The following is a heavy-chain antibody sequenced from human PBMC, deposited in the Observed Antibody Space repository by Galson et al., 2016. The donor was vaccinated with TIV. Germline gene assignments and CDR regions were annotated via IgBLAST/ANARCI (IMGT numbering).Heavy chain of an antibody. J-gene: IGHJ4*02. CDR2: IIPVFGKA. V-gene: IGHV1-69*05. D-gene: IGHD5-18*01. Sequence: SVKVSCKASGGTFMSYSITWVRQAPGQGLEWMGGIIPVFGKANYAQKFQGRVTITTDESTGTAYMELSSLRSEDTAVYYCAGQVGYTHGQEQGGQGTLVTVSS. CDR3: AGQVGYTHGQEQ. CDR1: GGTFMSYS.